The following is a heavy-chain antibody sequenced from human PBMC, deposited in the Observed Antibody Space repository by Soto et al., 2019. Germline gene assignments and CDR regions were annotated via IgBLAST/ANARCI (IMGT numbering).Heavy chain of an antibody. J-gene: IGHJ6*02. CDR2: IYHSGST. D-gene: IGHD3-3*01. CDR3: ARSPLANYDFWSGYSQLGYGMDV. Sequence: SETLSLTCAVSGGSISSGGYSWSWIRQPPGKGLEWIGYIYHSGSTYYNPSLKSRVTISVDRSKNQFSLKLSSVTAADTAVYYCARSPLANYDFWSGYSQLGYGMDVWGQGTTVTV. V-gene: IGHV4-30-2*01. CDR1: GGSISSGGYS.